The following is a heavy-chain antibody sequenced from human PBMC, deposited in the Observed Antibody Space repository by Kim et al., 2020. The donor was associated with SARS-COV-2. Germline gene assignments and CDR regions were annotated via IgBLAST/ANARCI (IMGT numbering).Heavy chain of an antibody. V-gene: IGHV3-30-3*01. D-gene: IGHD3-10*01. CDR2: ISLDGTKK. CDR3: VRDSYGRIIRGNYFDY. J-gene: IGHJ4*02. Sequence: GGSLRLSCAASGFIFNNNGMHWVRQAPGKGLEWVAFISLDGTKKDYVDSVKGQFTISRDNSKNTLYLQMDSLRPEDTAVYYCVRDSYGRIIRGNYFDYGGQGTLV. CDR1: GFIFNNNG.